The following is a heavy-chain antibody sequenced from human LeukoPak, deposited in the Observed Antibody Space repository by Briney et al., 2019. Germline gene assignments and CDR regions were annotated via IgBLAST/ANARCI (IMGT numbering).Heavy chain of an antibody. CDR1: GYTFTGYY. J-gene: IGHJ5*02. CDR2: INPNSGGT. V-gene: IGHV1-2*06. CDR3: ARSLMQGELRFDP. Sequence: GASVKVSCKASGYTFTGYYMHWVRQAPGQGLEWMGRINPNSGGTNYAQKFQGRVTMTRDTSISTAYMELSRLRSDDTAVYYCARSLMQGELRFDPWGQGTLVTVSS. D-gene: IGHD1-26*01.